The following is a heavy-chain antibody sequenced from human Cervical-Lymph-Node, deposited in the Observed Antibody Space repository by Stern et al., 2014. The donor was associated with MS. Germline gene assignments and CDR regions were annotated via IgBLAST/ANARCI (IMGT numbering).Heavy chain of an antibody. D-gene: IGHD2-8*02. CDR3: AKHACTGAACPFDL. CDR2: VYYSGNT. Sequence: VQLVESGPGLVKPSETLSLTCDVSGDSISSYTHYWAWIRQPPGKGLEWIGSVYYSGNTYYNPSLRSPVTISVDTSKNPFPLGLNSVTAADTAVYYCAKHACTGAACPFDLWGQGTLVTVSS. CDR1: GDSISSYTHY. V-gene: IGHV4-39*01. J-gene: IGHJ4*02.